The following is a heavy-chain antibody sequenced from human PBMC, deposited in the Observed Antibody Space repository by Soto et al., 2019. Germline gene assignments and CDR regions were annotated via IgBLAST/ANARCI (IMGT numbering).Heavy chain of an antibody. V-gene: IGHV3-30-3*01. CDR3: ARAGCDGGTCYTLVGLRYGMDV. CDR1: GFTFSNYA. D-gene: IGHD2-15*01. Sequence: QVQLVESGGGVVQPGRSLRLSCAASGFTFSNYAMYWVRQAPGKGLERVAVISYDGNNKYYADSVKGRFTISRDNSMNTLYLQMNSLRAEDTAVYYCARAGCDGGTCYTLVGLRYGMDVWGQGTTVTVSS. J-gene: IGHJ6*02. CDR2: ISYDGNNK.